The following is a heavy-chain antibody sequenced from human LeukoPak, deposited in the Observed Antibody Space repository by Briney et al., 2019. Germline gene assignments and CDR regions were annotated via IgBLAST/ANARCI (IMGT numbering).Heavy chain of an antibody. Sequence: ASVKVSCKASGYTFTSYGISWVRQAPGQGLEWMGWISAYNGNTNYAQKLQGRVTLTTDTSTSTAYMELSSLRSEDTAVYYCAKAVRGVFDYWGQGTLVTVSS. V-gene: IGHV1-18*01. CDR1: GYTFTSYG. J-gene: IGHJ4*02. CDR3: AKAVRGVFDY. D-gene: IGHD3-10*01. CDR2: ISAYNGNT.